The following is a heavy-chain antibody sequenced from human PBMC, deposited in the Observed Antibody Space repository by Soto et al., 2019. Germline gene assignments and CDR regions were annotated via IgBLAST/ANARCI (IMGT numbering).Heavy chain of an antibody. J-gene: IGHJ4*02. CDR3: ARDIRLRFLESGPIDY. CDR2: IYYSGST. Sequence: SETLSLTCTVPGGSVSSGSYYWSWIRQPPGKGLEWIGYIYYSGSTNYNPSLKSRVTISVDTSKNQFSLKLSSVTAADTAVYYCARDIRLRFLESGPIDYWGQGTLVIVSS. D-gene: IGHD3-3*01. CDR1: GGSVSSGSYY. V-gene: IGHV4-61*01.